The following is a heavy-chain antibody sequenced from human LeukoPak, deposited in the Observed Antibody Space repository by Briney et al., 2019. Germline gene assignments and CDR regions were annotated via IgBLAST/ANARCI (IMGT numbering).Heavy chain of an antibody. Sequence: SVKVSCKASGGTFSSYAISWVRPAPGQGLEWMGGIIPIFDTANYAQKFQGRVTITADESTSTAYMELSSLRSEDTAVYYCARGALSGSYLRLDYWGQGTLVTVSS. CDR3: ARGALSGSYLRLDY. J-gene: IGHJ4*02. V-gene: IGHV1-69*13. CDR2: IIPIFDTA. D-gene: IGHD1-26*01. CDR1: GGTFSSYA.